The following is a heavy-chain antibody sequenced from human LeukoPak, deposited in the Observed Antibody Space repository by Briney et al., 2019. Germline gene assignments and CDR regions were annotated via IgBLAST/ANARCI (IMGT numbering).Heavy chain of an antibody. CDR1: GFTFSSYA. D-gene: IGHD3-10*01. CDR3: ARGLGELTHFDY. CDR2: ISSNGGST. Sequence: GSLSLSCAASGFTFSSYAMHWVRQAPGKGLEYVSAISSNGGSTYYANSVKGRFTISRDNSKNTLYLQMGSLRAEDMAVYYCARGLGELTHFDYWGQGTLVTVSS. J-gene: IGHJ4*02. V-gene: IGHV3-64*01.